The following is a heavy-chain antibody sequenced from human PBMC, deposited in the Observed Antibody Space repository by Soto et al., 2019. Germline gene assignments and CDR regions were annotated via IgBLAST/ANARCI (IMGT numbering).Heavy chain of an antibody. CDR3: AKGSYRPHDY. D-gene: IGHD1-26*01. V-gene: IGHV3-23*01. CDR1: GFTFSTYA. CDR2: ISGSGDTT. Sequence: GGSLRLSCAASGFTFSTYAMSWVRQAPGKGLEWVSAISGSGDTTYYASSVKGRFTISRDNSKNTLYLQMNSLRAEDTAVYYCAKGSYRPHDYWGQGTRVTVSS. J-gene: IGHJ4*02.